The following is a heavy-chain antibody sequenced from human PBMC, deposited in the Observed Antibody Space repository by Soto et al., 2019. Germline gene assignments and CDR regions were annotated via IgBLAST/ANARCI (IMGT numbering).Heavy chain of an antibody. CDR1: DFTISPYW. Sequence: GGSLRLSCATSDFTISPYWMTWVRQTPGQGLEFVANIKEDGSVTNYVDSVKGRFTISRDNAKNSLYLQMNSLRAEDTAVYYCGTDQWGGAFDLWGRGTTVTVS. D-gene: IGHD3-10*01. V-gene: IGHV3-7*01. J-gene: IGHJ3*01. CDR2: IKEDGSVT. CDR3: GTDQWGGAFDL.